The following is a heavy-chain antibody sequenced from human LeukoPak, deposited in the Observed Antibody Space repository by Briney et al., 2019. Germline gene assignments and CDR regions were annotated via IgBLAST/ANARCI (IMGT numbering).Heavy chain of an antibody. CDR3: ARVVINDSFDI. D-gene: IGHD2-21*01. CDR2: IYYSGST. V-gene: IGHV4-59*12. Sequence: PSETLSLTCTVSGGSISSYYWSWIRQPPGKGLEWIGSIYYSGSTNYNPSLKSRVTISVDTSKNQFSLKLSSVTAADTAVYFCARVVINDSFDIWGHGTLVTVSS. J-gene: IGHJ3*02. CDR1: GGSISSYY.